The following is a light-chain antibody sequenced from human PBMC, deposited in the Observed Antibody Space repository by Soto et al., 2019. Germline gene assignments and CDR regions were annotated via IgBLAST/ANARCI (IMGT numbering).Light chain of an antibody. CDR3: QQFGASPRYT. V-gene: IGKV3-20*01. J-gene: IGKJ2*01. CDR1: QTVGNIY. Sequence: EILLPQSPGTLSLSPGERATLSCRTSQTVGNIYLAWYQQKPGQAPSLLIYEASRRATGIPGRLSGSGSGTEFTLPISRLEPEDLEVYYCQQFGASPRYTFGQGTKLEI. CDR2: EAS.